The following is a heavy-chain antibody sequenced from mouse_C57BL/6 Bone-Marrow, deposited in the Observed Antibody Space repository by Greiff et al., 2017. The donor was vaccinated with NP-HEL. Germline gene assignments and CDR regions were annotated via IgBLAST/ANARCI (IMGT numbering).Heavy chain of an antibody. D-gene: IGHD2-5*01. CDR3: TRWGYSNFYWYFDV. CDR2: IYPGNSDT. J-gene: IGHJ1*03. Sequence: EVKLVESGTVLARPGASVKMSCKTSGYTFTSYWMHWVKQRPGQGLEWIGAIYPGNSDTSYNQKFKGKAKLTAVTSASTAYMELSSLTNEDSAVYYCTRWGYSNFYWYFDVWGTGTTVTVSS. V-gene: IGHV1-5*01. CDR1: GYTFTSYW.